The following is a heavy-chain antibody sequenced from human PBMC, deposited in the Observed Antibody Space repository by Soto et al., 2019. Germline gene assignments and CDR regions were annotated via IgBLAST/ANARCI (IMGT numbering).Heavy chain of an antibody. D-gene: IGHD4-17*01. Sequence: PWETLSLTCIVSGGSITSGGYYWSWIRQPPGKGLEWIGYIYYSGSAYYNPSLESRVTLSVDTSKNQFSLRLDSVTAADTAVYYCARRATVTAWVDYYDFWGQGTLVTVSS. CDR1: GGSITSGGYY. V-gene: IGHV4-30-4*01. CDR3: ARRATVTAWVDYYDF. CDR2: IYYSGSA. J-gene: IGHJ4*02.